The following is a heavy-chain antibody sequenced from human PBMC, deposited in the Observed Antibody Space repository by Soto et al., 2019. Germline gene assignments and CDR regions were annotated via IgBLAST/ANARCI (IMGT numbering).Heavy chain of an antibody. CDR3: ARGRYCLTGRCFPNWFDS. CDR2: IYKSATT. D-gene: IGHD7-27*01. V-gene: IGHV4-30-4*01. Sequence: SETLSLTCSVSGDSISNLDYFWAWIRQPPGQALEYIGYIYKSATTYYNPSFESRVAISVDTSKSQFSLNVTSLTAADTAVYFCARGRYCLTGRCFPNWFDSWGQGALVTVSS. CDR1: GDSISNLDYF. J-gene: IGHJ5*01.